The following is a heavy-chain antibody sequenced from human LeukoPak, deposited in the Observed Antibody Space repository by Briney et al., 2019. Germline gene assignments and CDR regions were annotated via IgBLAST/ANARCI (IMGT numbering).Heavy chain of an antibody. J-gene: IGHJ4*02. D-gene: IGHD5-18*01. CDR1: GFTFSSYW. Sequence: GGSLRLSCAASGFTFSSYWMHWVRQAPGKGRVWVSRINSDGSSTSYADSVKGRFTISRDNAKNTLYLQMTSLRAEDTAVYYCARVGFSYGYYSAFDYWGQGTLVTVSS. CDR3: ARVGFSYGYYSAFDY. V-gene: IGHV3-74*01. CDR2: INSDGSST.